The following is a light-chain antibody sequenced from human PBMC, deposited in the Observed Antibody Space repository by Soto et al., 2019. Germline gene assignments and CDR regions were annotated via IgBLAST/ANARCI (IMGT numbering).Light chain of an antibody. CDR2: SAS. J-gene: IGKJ1*01. CDR3: QQYAGSPRT. V-gene: IGKV3-20*01. Sequence: IELTQSPGTLSLSPGEIGTISCRASQNLGTLYLAWFQQKSGQAPRLIIYSASRRATGIPDRFTGSGSGTDCTLTINRVEPEDVAVYFCQQYAGSPRTLGQGTKVDIK. CDR1: QNLGTLY.